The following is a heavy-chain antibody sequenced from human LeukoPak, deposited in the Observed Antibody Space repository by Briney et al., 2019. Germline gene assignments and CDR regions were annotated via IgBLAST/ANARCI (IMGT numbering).Heavy chain of an antibody. J-gene: IGHJ5*02. Sequence: ASVKVSCKASGYTFTSYGISWVRQAPGQGLEWMGWISAYNGNTNYAQKLQGRVTMTTDTSTSTAYMELRSLRSDDTAVYHCARSQTYYYDSSGYYWFDPWGQGTLVTVSS. D-gene: IGHD3-22*01. V-gene: IGHV1-18*01. CDR3: ARSQTYYYDSSGYYWFDP. CDR1: GYTFTSYG. CDR2: ISAYNGNT.